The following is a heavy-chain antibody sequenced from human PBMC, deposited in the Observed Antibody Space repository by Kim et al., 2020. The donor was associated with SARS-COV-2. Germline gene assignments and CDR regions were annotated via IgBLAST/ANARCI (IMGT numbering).Heavy chain of an antibody. V-gene: IGHV7-4-1*01. CDR1: GYTFTSYA. D-gene: IGHD6-19*01. CDR3: ARDKHSSAPEDAFDI. J-gene: IGHJ3*02. CDR2: INTNTGNP. Sequence: ASVKVSCKASGYTFTSYAMNWVRQAPGQGLEWMGWINTNTGNPTYAQGFTGRFVFSLDTSVSTAYLQICSLKAEDTAVYYCARDKHSSAPEDAFDIWGQGTMVTVSS.